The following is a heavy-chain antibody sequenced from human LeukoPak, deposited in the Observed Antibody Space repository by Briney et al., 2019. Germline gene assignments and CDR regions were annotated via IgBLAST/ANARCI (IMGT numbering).Heavy chain of an antibody. CDR2: ITPSGST. D-gene: IGHD3-22*01. Sequence: SETLSLTCVVYGGSFSGYFWSWIRQPPGKGLEWIGEITPSGSTNYNPSLKSRVSISIDTSNKKLSLRLTSVTAADSAVYYCASSFYYDSRDYWGQGTLVTASA. J-gene: IGHJ4*02. CDR1: GGSFSGYF. V-gene: IGHV4-34*01. CDR3: ASSFYYDSRDY.